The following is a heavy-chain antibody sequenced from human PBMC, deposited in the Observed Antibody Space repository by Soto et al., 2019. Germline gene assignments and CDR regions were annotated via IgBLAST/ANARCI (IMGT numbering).Heavy chain of an antibody. CDR1: GGTFSSYT. CDR2: IIPILGIA. J-gene: IGHJ4*02. CDR3: ARALSSGWYVTPSGY. Sequence: GASVKVSCKASGGTFSSYTISWVRQAPGQGLEWMGRIIPILGIANYAQKFQGRVTITADKSTSTAYMELSSLRSEDTAVYYCARALSSGWYVTPSGYWGQGTLVTVSS. D-gene: IGHD6-19*01. V-gene: IGHV1-69*02.